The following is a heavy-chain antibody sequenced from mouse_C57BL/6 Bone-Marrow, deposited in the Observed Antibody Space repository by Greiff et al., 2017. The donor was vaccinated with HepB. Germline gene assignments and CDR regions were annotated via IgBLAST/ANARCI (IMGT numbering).Heavy chain of an antibody. J-gene: IGHJ2*01. V-gene: IGHV5-17*01. CDR2: ISSGSSTI. Sequence: EVKLMESGGGLVKPGGSLKLSCAASGFTFSDHGMHWVRQAPEKGLEWVAYISSGSSTIYYADTVKGRFTISRDNAKNTLFLQMTSLRSEDTALYYCATFITPVEDYWGQGTTLTVSS. CDR1: GFTFSDHG. D-gene: IGHD1-1*01. CDR3: ATFITPVEDY.